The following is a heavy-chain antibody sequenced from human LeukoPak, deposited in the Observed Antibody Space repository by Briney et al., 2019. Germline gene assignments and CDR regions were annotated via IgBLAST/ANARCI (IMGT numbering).Heavy chain of an antibody. CDR3: TRDYSLSSSGPPYGFDI. D-gene: IGHD6-19*01. J-gene: IGHJ3*02. CDR1: GYTFTSCG. Sequence: GASVKVSCKASGYTFTSCGLSWVRQAPGQGLQWMGWISSYNGNTNYAQKIQGRVIMTTDTSTNTAYMELRSLRSDDTAVYYCTRDYSLSSSGPPYGFDIWGQGTMVTVSS. V-gene: IGHV1-18*01. CDR2: ISSYNGNT.